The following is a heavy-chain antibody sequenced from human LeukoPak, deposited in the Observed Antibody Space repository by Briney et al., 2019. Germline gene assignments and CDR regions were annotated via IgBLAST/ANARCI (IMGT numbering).Heavy chain of an antibody. J-gene: IGHJ5*02. CDR1: GGSISSSSYY. V-gene: IGHV4-39*07. CDR2: IYYSGST. CDR3: ARDRPSPSNWFDP. Sequence: PSETLSLTCTVSGGSISSSSYYWGWIRQPPGKGLEWIGSIYYSGSTYYNPSLKSRVTISVDTSKNQFSLKLSSVTAADTAVYYCARDRPSPSNWFDPWGQGTLVTVSS.